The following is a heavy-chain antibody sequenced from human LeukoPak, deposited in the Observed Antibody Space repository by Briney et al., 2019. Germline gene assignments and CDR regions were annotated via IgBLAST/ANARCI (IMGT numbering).Heavy chain of an antibody. J-gene: IGHJ4*02. V-gene: IGHV3-23*01. CDR3: AKDLHYYGSGSYYNGGS. CDR1: GFTFSSYA. D-gene: IGHD3-10*01. CDR2: ISGSGGST. Sequence: PGGSLTPSCAASGFTFSSYAMSWVRQAPGKGLEWVSAISGSGGSTYYADSVKGRFTISRDNSKNTLYLQMNSLRAEDTAVYYCAKDLHYYGSGSYYNGGSWGQGTLVTVSS.